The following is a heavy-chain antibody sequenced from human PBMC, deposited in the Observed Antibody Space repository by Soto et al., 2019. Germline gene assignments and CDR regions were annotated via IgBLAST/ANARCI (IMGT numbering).Heavy chain of an antibody. CDR2: VNPNTGLT. CDR3: TTLRLDP. D-gene: IGHD3-9*01. CDR1: GYTFTALY. Sequence: ASVKVSCKASGYTFTALYMNWVRQAPGQGLEWMGWVNPNTGLTKYAQKFQGRVIMTRDTSINTAYMELSDLTSDDTAVYYCTTLRLDPWGQGTRVTVSS. V-gene: IGHV1-2*02. J-gene: IGHJ5*02.